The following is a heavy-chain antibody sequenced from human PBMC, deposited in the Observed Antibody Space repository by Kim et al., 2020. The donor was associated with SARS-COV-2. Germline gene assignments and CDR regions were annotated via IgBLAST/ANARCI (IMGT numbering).Heavy chain of an antibody. CDR1: GFSFDDDG. D-gene: IGHD1-20*01. CDR2: ISWNSGTK. J-gene: IGHJ6*02. V-gene: IGHV3-9*01. Sequence: GGSLRLSCAASGFSFDDDGMNWVRQAPGKGLEWVSGISWNSGTKVYADSVKGRFSISRDNSKNLLYLQMNSLRVEDTALYYCARSKSWYGENYGMDVWGQGTTVTVSS. CDR3: ARSKSWYGENYGMDV.